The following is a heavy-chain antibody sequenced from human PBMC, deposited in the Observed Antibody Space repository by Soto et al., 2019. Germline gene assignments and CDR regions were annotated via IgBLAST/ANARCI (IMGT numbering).Heavy chain of an antibody. CDR1: GGSFSGYY. D-gene: IGHD3-10*01. V-gene: IGHV4-34*01. CDR3: ARDSDYYSSGSFDY. J-gene: IGHJ4*02. CDR2: VNDRGST. Sequence: SETLSLTCAVYGGSFSGYYWSWIRQPPGKGLEWIGEVNDRGSTFDNPSLKSRVTISIDTSKNQFSLKLSSVTAADTAVYYCARDSDYYSSGSFDYWGQGTLVTVSS.